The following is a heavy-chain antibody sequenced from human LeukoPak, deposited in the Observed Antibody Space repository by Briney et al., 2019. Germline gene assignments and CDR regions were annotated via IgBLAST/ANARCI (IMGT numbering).Heavy chain of an antibody. Sequence: SETLSLTCTVSGGSISGNYWSWIRQPPGKGLEWIGYIHYSGSTNYSPSLKSRVTISVDTSKNQFSLKLSSVTAADTAVYYCATGVLWLNAFDIWGQGTMVTVSS. J-gene: IGHJ3*02. CDR2: IHYSGST. CDR3: ATGVLWLNAFDI. D-gene: IGHD3-10*01. CDR1: GGSISGNY. V-gene: IGHV4-59*12.